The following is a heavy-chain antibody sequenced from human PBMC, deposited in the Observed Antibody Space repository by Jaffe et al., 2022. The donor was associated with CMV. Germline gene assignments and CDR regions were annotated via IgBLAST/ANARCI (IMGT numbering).Heavy chain of an antibody. CDR2: ISSSSSYI. CDR1: GFTFSSYS. J-gene: IGHJ3*02. D-gene: IGHD2-21*02. Sequence: EVQLVESGGGLVKPGGSLRLSCAASGFTFSSYSMNWVRQAPGKGLEWVSSISSSSSYIYYADSVKGRFTISRDNAKNSLYLQMNSLRAEDTAVYYCASTNWAYCGGDCSTGAFDIWGQGTMVTVSS. V-gene: IGHV3-21*01. CDR3: ASTNWAYCGGDCSTGAFDI.